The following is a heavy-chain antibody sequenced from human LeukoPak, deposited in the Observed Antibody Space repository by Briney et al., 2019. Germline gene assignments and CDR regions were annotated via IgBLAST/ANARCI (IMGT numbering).Heavy chain of an antibody. CDR2: ISGSGGST. V-gene: IGHV3-23*01. CDR1: GFTFSSYA. Sequence: GGSLRLSCAASGFTFSSYAMSWVRQAPGKGLEWVSAISGSGGSTYYADSVKGRFTISRDNSKNTLYLQMNSLRAEDTAVYYCAKDSGSYYAPYYFDYWGQGTLVTVSS. CDR3: AKDSGSYYAPYYFDY. D-gene: IGHD1-26*01. J-gene: IGHJ4*02.